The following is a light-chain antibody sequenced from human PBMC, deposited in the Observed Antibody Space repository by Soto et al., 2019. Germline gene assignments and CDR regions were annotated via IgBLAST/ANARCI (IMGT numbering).Light chain of an antibody. V-gene: IGLV2-14*01. CDR2: EVT. J-gene: IGLJ1*01. CDR1: SSDDGGFHY. CDR3: SSYSSSNTPSYV. Sequence: QSVLTQPASVSGTPGQSLTISCTGTSSDDGGFHYVSWYQQHPGKAPKLIIYEVTNRPSGVSDRFSGSNSDNTASLTISGLQAEDEADYYCSSYSSSNTPSYVFGTGTQVTVL.